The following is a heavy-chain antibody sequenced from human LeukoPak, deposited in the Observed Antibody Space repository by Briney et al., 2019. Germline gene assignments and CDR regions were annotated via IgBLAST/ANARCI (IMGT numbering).Heavy chain of an antibody. D-gene: IGHD1-26*01. J-gene: IGHJ6*02. CDR2: IYYSGST. CDR1: GGSFGGYY. CDR3: ARVVGHYYYYGMDV. V-gene: IGHV4-59*01. Sequence: SETLSLTCAVYGGSFGGYYWSWIRQPPGKGLEWIGYIYYSGSTNYNPSLKSRVTISVDTSKNQFSLKLSSVTAADTAVYYFARVVGHYYYYGMDVWGQGTSVTVSS.